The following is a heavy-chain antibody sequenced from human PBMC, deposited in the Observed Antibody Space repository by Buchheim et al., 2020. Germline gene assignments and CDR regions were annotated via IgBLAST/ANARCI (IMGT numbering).Heavy chain of an antibody. J-gene: IGHJ3*02. V-gene: IGHV3-23*01. Sequence: EVQLLESGGGLVQPGGSLRLSCAASGFTYSSYAMSWVRQAPGKGLEWVSAISGSGGSTYYADSVKGRFTISRDNYKNTLYVQINSLRAEDTAVYYCAKDLDWGYCSSTSCSWGAFDILGQGT. CDR1: GFTYSSYA. D-gene: IGHD2-2*01. CDR3: AKDLDWGYCSSTSCSWGAFDI. CDR2: ISGSGGST.